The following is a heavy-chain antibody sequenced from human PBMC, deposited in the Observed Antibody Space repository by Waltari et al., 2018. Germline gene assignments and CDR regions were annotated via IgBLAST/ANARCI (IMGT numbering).Heavy chain of an antibody. V-gene: IGHV3-23*01. CDR3: ASSLYGDYTQIWGRVFDY. CDR1: GFTFRSYA. CDR2: ISGSGGST. J-gene: IGHJ4*02. D-gene: IGHD4-17*01. Sequence: VQLLESGGGLVQSGGSLRLSCAASGFTFRSYAMNWVRQAPGKGVGGVLVISGSGGSTDYADSVKGRFTISRDNSKNTLDLQMNNLRVEDTAVYYCASSLYGDYTQIWGRVFDYWGQGTLVTVSS.